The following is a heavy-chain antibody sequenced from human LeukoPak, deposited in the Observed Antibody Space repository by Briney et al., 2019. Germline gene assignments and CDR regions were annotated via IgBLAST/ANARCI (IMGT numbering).Heavy chain of an antibody. CDR2: ISAYNGNT. CDR1: GYTFTSYG. Sequence: ASVKVSCKASGYTFTSYGISWVRQAPGRGLEWMGWISAYNGNTNYAQKLQGRVTMTTDTSTSTAYMELRSLRSDDTAVYYCARDRGRTTGTFYFDYWGQGTLVTVSS. V-gene: IGHV1-18*01. CDR3: ARDRGRTTGTFYFDY. J-gene: IGHJ4*02. D-gene: IGHD1-1*01.